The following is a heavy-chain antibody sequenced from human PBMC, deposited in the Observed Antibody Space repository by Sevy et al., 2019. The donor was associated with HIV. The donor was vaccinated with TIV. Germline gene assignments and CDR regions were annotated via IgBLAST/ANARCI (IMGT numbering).Heavy chain of an antibody. J-gene: IGHJ6*02. V-gene: IGHV3-23*01. Sequence: GGSLRLSCAASGFTFSSYAMSWVRQAPGKGLEWASGISGSGGSTYYADSVKCRFTISRDNPKNTLYLQMKSLRVEDTAVYYCAKDKWRYGYCSSTSCPESYYYYGMDVWGQGTTVTVSS. CDR1: GFTFSSYA. CDR3: AKDKWRYGYCSSTSCPESYYYYGMDV. D-gene: IGHD2-2*03. CDR2: ISGSGGST.